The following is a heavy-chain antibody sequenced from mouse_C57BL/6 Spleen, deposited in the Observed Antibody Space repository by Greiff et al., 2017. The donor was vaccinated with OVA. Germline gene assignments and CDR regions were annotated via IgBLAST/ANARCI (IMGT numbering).Heavy chain of an antibody. V-gene: IGHV5-17*01. CDR3: ARPEAMDY. CDR1: GFTFSDYG. J-gene: IGHJ4*01. Sequence: EVKLMESGGGLVKPGGSLKLSCAASGFTFSDYGMHWVRQAPEKGLEWIAYISSGSSTIYYADTLKGRFPISIDNAKNTLCLQMTNLRSEDTATYYCARPEAMDYWGQGTPVTVSS. CDR2: ISSGSSTI.